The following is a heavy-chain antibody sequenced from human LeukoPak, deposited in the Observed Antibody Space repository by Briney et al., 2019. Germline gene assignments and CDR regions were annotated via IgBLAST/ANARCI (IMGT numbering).Heavy chain of an antibody. CDR1: GFTFSSYA. Sequence: GGSLRLSCAASGFTFSSYAMSWVRQAPGKGLEWVSVIYSGGSTYYADSVKGRFTISRDNSKNTLYLQMNSLRAEDTAVYYCARAGVAAADFDYWGQGTLVTVSS. CDR2: IYSGGST. CDR3: ARAGVAAADFDY. V-gene: IGHV3-53*01. D-gene: IGHD6-13*01. J-gene: IGHJ4*02.